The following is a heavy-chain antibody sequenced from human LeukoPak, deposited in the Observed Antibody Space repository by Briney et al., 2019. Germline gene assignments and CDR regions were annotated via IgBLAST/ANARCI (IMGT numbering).Heavy chain of an antibody. CDR1: GFTFSSFV. CDR3: AKVSECYYESNLSGYFDY. V-gene: IGHV3-23*01. D-gene: IGHD3-22*01. CDR2: ISGSGGST. Sequence: GGSLRLSCAASGFTFSSFVMSWVRQAPGKGLEWVSAISGSGGSTYYADSVKGRFTISRDNSKNTLYLQMNSLRAQDTAVYYCAKVSECYYESNLSGYFDYWGQGTLVTVSS. J-gene: IGHJ4*02.